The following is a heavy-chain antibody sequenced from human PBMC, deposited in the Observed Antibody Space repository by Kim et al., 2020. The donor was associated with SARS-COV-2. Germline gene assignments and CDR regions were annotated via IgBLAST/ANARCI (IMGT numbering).Heavy chain of an antibody. J-gene: IGHJ4*02. CDR2: IYYSGST. V-gene: IGHV4-31*03. Sequence: SETLSLTCTVSGGSISSGGYYWSWIRQHPGKGLEWIGYIYYSGSTYYNPSLKSRVTISVDTSKNQFSLKLSSVTAADTAVYYCARPAYTFFGVVNHFDYWGQGTRVTVSS. CDR1: GGSISSGGYY. D-gene: IGHD3-3*01. CDR3: ARPAYTFFGVVNHFDY.